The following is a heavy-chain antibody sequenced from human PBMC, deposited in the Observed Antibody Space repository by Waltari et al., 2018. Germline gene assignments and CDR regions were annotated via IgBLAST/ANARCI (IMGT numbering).Heavy chain of an antibody. Sequence: QVQLQQGGAGLLKPSETLSLTCAVYGVSFSNYYWTWIRQSPGKGLEWIGEITHSGSTYYNPSLKSRVNILVDSSANQFSLRLSSVTAADTAVYYCARGTPVRIFDDWGQGTLVTVSS. CDR1: GVSFSNYY. V-gene: IGHV4-34*01. CDR3: ARGTPVRIFDD. D-gene: IGHD2-15*01. CDR2: ITHSGST. J-gene: IGHJ4*02.